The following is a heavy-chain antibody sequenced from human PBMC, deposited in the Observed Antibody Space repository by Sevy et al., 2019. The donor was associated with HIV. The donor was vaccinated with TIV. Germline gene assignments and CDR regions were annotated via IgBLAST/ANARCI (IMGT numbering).Heavy chain of an antibody. CDR2: ISGSGGST. V-gene: IGHV3-23*01. Sequence: GGSLRLSCAASGFTFSSYAMSWVRQAPGKGLEWVSAISGSGGSTYYADSVKGRFTISRDNSKNTLYLQMNSLRAEDTAVYYCAKAGGYSSSSTGFDYWGQGTLLTVSS. D-gene: IGHD6-6*01. CDR3: AKAGGYSSSSTGFDY. J-gene: IGHJ4*02. CDR1: GFTFSSYA.